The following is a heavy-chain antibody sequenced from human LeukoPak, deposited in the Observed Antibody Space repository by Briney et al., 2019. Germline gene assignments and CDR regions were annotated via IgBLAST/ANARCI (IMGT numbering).Heavy chain of an antibody. D-gene: IGHD5-12*01. CDR3: ARHIGYSAWNPDY. Sequence: GESLKISCKASGYSFTSYWIGWVRQMPGKGLEWMGIIYPYDSDTRYSPSFQGRVTISADKSISTAYLQWSNLKASDTAMYYCARHIGYSAWNPDYWGQGTLVTVSS. J-gene: IGHJ4*02. V-gene: IGHV5-51*01. CDR1: GYSFTSYW. CDR2: IYPYDSDT.